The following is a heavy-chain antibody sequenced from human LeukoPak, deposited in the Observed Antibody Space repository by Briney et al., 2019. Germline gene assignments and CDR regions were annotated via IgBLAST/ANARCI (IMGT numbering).Heavy chain of an antibody. V-gene: IGHV4-31*03. CDR3: ARGRMGGSGSYYNIYNWFDP. CDR1: GVSISSGGYY. Sequence: PSQTLSLTCTVSGVSISSGGYYWSWIRQHPGKGLEWIGYIYYSGSTYYNPSLKSRVTISVDTSKNQFSLKLSSVTAADTAVYYCARGRMGGSGSYYNIYNWFDPWGQGTLVTVSS. J-gene: IGHJ5*02. D-gene: IGHD3-10*01. CDR2: IYYSGST.